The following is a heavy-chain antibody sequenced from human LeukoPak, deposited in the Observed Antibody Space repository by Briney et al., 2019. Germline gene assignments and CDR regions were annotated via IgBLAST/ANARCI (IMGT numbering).Heavy chain of an antibody. Sequence: PGGSLRLSCAASGFTFSSYWMNWVRQAPGKGLVWVSRIKGDGSSTSYADSVKGRFTISRDNAMNSVFLQMNSLGVDDTAVYYCGRAFPPLRTASAGDLWGQGTLVTVSS. CDR2: IKGDGSST. D-gene: IGHD3-16*01. V-gene: IGHV3-74*01. CDR3: GRAFPPLRTASAGDL. CDR1: GFTFSSYW. J-gene: IGHJ4*02.